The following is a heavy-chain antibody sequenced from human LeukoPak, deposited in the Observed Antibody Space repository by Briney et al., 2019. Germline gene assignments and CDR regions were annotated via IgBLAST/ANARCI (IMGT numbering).Heavy chain of an antibody. Sequence: GGSLRLSCAASGFTFSDYYMSWIRQAPGKGLEWVSYISSSGSTIYYADSVKGRFTISRDNAKNSLYLQMNSLRAEDTAVYYCARDSHCTNGVCYNSAFDIWGQGTMVTVSS. CDR1: GFTFSDYY. J-gene: IGHJ3*02. D-gene: IGHD2-8*01. CDR2: ISSSGSTI. CDR3: ARDSHCTNGVCYNSAFDI. V-gene: IGHV3-11*01.